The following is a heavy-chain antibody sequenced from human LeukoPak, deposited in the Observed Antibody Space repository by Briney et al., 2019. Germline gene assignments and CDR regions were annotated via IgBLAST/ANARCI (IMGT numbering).Heavy chain of an antibody. Sequence: QSGGSLRLSCAASGLIVSNYWMSWVRQAPGKGLEWVSVIYSGGTTYYADSVKGRFTISRDNSNNTLYLQMNSLRAEDTAVYYCARAPPEKCSGGSCYSLDYWGQGTLVTVSS. CDR3: ARAPPEKCSGGSCYSLDY. J-gene: IGHJ4*02. V-gene: IGHV3-53*01. CDR1: GLIVSNYW. D-gene: IGHD2-15*01. CDR2: IYSGGTT.